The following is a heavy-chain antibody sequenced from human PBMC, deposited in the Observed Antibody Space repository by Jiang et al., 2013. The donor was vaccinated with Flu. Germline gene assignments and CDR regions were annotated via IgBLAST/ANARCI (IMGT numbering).Heavy chain of an antibody. CDR3: ARTIDYRNNWFDP. J-gene: IGHJ5*02. Sequence: SGPGLVKPSETLSLTCAVSGYPISSGYYWGWIRQPPGKGLEWIGSIYHSGGGSTYYNPSLKSRVTISVDTSKNQFSLRLSSLTAADTAVYYCARTIDYRNNWFDPWGQGTLVTVSS. CDR1: GYPISSGYY. V-gene: IGHV4-38-2*01. D-gene: IGHD4-11*01. CDR2: IYHSGGGST.